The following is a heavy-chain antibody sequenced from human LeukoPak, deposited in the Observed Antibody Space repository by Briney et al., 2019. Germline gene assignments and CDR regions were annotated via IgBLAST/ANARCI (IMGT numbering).Heavy chain of an antibody. J-gene: IGHJ4*02. CDR2: IYYSGST. V-gene: IGHV4-39*01. CDR3: ARLPAGYSSPKYYFDY. Sequence: SETLSLTCTVSGGSISSSSYYWGWIRQPPGKGLEWIGSIYYSGSTYYNPSLKSRVTISVDTSKNQFSLKLSSVTAADTAVYYCARLPAGYSSPKYYFDYWGQGTPVTVSS. CDR1: GGSISSSSYY. D-gene: IGHD6-13*01.